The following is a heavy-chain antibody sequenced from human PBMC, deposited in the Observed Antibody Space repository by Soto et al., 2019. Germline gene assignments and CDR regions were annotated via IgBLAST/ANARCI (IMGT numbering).Heavy chain of an antibody. J-gene: IGHJ4*02. CDR3: ARFGYYDSSGFDY. CDR1: GGSFSGYY. CDR2: INHSGST. V-gene: IGHV4-34*01. Sequence: SETLSLTCAVYGGSFSGYYWSWIRQPPGKGLEWIGEINHSGSTNYNPSLKSRVTISVDTSKNQFSLKLSSVTAADTAVYYCARFGYYDSSGFDYWGQGTLVTVS. D-gene: IGHD3-22*01.